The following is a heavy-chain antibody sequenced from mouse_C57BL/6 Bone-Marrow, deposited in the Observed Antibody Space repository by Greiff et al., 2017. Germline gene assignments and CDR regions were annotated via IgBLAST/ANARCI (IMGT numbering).Heavy chain of an antibody. D-gene: IGHD1-1*01. V-gene: IGHV1-82*01. J-gene: IGHJ2*01. CDR2: IYPGDGDT. CDR1: GYAFSSSW. CDR3: ARCPIYYYGSSYSRDYFDY. Sequence: VQLQQSGPELVKPGASVKISCKASGYAFSSSWMNWVKQRPGKGLEWIGRIYPGDGDTNYNGKFKGKATFTADTSSNTAYMQLSSLTTEDSAIYYCARCPIYYYGSSYSRDYFDYWGQGTTRTVSS.